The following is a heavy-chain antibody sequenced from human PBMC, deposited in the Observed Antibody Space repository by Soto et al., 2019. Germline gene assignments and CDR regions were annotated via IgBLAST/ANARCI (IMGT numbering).Heavy chain of an antibody. CDR2: INTYGSST. J-gene: IGHJ4*02. V-gene: IGHV3-74*01. CDR1: GITFSNYW. Sequence: EAQLVESGGGLVQPGGSLRLSCAASGITFSNYWMHWVRLAPGKGLVWVSRINTYGSSTAYADSVEGRFTVSRDNAKYTLFLKMNSLRAEDTAVYYCASGEVDSRYCFDYWGQGVLVTVSS. CDR3: ASGEVDSRYCFDY. D-gene: IGHD5-12*01.